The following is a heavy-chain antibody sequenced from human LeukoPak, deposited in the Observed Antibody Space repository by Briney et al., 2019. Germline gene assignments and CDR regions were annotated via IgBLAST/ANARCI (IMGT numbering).Heavy chain of an antibody. D-gene: IGHD5-18*01. CDR2: ISTYNGDT. CDR3: ARERETALAPYLDY. CDR1: GYTFIRYS. Sequence: ASLKVSCKTSGYTFIRYSIGWVRQAPGQGLEWMGWISTYNGDTKYAQKFQDRVTMTTDTSTSTAYLEMRRLRFDDTAVYFCARERETALAPYLDYWGQGTLLTVSS. J-gene: IGHJ4*02. V-gene: IGHV1-18*01.